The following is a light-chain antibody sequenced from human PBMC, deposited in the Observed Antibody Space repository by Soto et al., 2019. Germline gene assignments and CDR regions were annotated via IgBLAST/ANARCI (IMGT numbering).Light chain of an antibody. CDR1: SGHSTYV. CDR3: QTWGAGTVV. CDR2: VNSDGSH. J-gene: IGLJ2*01. V-gene: IGLV4-69*01. Sequence: QLVLTQSPSASASLGASVKLTCTLSSGHSTYVIAWHQQQPEKGPRFLMRVNSDGSHSKGDGIPDRFSASSSGAERYLTISRLRAEDEADYFCQTWGAGTVVFGGGTKVTVL.